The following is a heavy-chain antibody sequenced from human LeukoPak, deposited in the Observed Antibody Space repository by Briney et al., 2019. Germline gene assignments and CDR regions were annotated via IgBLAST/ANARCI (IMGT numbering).Heavy chain of an antibody. CDR1: RDSISTYY. J-gene: IGHJ4*02. CDR2: IYYSGST. Sequence: SETLSLTCTVSRDSISTYYWSWIRQPPGKGLEWVGYIYYSGSTNYNPSLKSRVTISVDTSKNHFSLELSSVTAADTAVYYCVRDRGIVAFDYWGQGILVTVSS. D-gene: IGHD5-12*01. CDR3: VRDRGIVAFDY. V-gene: IGHV4-59*01.